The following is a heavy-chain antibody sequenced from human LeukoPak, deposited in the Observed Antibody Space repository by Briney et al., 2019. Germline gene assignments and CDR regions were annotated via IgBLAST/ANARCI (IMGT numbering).Heavy chain of an antibody. J-gene: IGHJ5*02. D-gene: IGHD3-9*01. V-gene: IGHV3-23*01. CDR3: AKDPTTPGWLFPNFWSDP. CDR2: ISGSGDNT. CDR1: GFTFSNYA. Sequence: PGGSLRLSCAASGFTFSNYAMSWVRQAQGKGLEWVSAISGSGDNTYYADSVKGRFTISRDNSKNTLYLQMNSLRAEDTAVYYCAKDPTTPGWLFPNFWSDPWGQGTLVTVSS.